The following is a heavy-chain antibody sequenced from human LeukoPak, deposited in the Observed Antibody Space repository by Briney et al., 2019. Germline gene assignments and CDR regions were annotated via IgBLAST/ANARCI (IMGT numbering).Heavy chain of an antibody. V-gene: IGHV3-11*04. CDR1: GFTFSDYY. CDR3: ARDGAYCSSTSCPAYYYYYMDV. Sequence: PGGSLRLSCAASGFTFSDYYMSWIRQAPGKGLEWVSYISSSGSTIYYADSVKGRFTISRDNAKNSLYLQMNSLRAEDTAVYYCARDGAYCSSTSCPAYYYYYMDVWGKGTTVTVSS. CDR2: ISSSGSTI. J-gene: IGHJ6*03. D-gene: IGHD2-2*01.